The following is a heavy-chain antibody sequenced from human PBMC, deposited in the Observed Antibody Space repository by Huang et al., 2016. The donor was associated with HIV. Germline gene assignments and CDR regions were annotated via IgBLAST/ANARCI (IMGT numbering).Heavy chain of an antibody. V-gene: IGHV2-5*02. J-gene: IGHJ4*01. CDR1: GFSISTRGGG. D-gene: IGHD6-13*01. CDR2: IYWDDDK. Sequence: QITLKESGPALVKPTQTLTLTCSLSGFSISTRGGGVGWIRQPPGKALEWLALIYWDDDKRYSPSLKSRLTSAKDTSKNQVVLTMTNVDPVDTATYYCARHTRMALAYFFDSWGHGSLVTVSS. CDR3: ARHTRMALAYFFDS.